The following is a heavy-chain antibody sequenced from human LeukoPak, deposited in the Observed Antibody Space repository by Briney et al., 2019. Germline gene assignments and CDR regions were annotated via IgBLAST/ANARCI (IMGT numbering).Heavy chain of an antibody. J-gene: IGHJ4*02. V-gene: IGHV1-2*02. Sequence: GASVKVSCKASGYTFSGNYMHWVRQAPGQGLEWMGWINPKNGGTNYAQKFQGRVTMTRDTSISTAYMELSGLTSDDTAVYYCARGQNSYTSSSLDSWGQGTLVTVSS. CDR2: INPKNGGT. CDR1: GYTFSGNY. CDR3: ARGQNSYTSSSLDS. D-gene: IGHD6-13*01.